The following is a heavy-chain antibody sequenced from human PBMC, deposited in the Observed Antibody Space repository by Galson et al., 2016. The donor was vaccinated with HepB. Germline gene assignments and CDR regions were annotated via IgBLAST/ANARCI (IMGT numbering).Heavy chain of an antibody. CDR3: AKMKYNGSGSLSTFDI. V-gene: IGHV3-23*01. Sequence: SLRLSCAASGFTFSSYAMSWVRQAPGKGLEWVSTISGSADSTYYADSVKGRFSISRDKSRSTLYVQMNSLRAEDTAIYYCAKMKYNGSGSLSTFDIWGPGTMVTVSS. D-gene: IGHD3-10*01. CDR1: GFTFSSYA. CDR2: ISGSADST. J-gene: IGHJ3*02.